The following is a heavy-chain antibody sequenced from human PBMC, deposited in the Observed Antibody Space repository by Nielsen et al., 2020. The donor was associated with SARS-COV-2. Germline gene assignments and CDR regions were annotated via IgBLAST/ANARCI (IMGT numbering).Heavy chain of an antibody. Sequence: SVKVSCKASGGTFSSYAISWVRQAPGQGLEWMGGIIPIFGTANYAQKFQSRVTITADESMSTAYMELSSLRSEDTAVYYCARVDGHCSGGSCYSGVYWGQGTLVTVSS. D-gene: IGHD2-15*01. CDR2: IIPIFGTA. V-gene: IGHV1-69*13. CDR1: GGTFSSYA. CDR3: ARVDGHCSGGSCYSGVY. J-gene: IGHJ4*02.